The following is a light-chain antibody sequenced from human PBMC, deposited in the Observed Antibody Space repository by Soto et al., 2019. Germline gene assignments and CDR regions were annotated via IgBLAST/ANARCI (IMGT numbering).Light chain of an antibody. J-gene: IGKJ5*01. V-gene: IGKV3-11*01. CDR1: QSISIN. CDR2: DAS. Sequence: ENMVTLSLSALSLTPRESAILSCRASQSISINLAWYQQKPGQAPSLLIYDASNRATGIPARFSGSGSGTDFTLTISSLEPEDFAVYYCQPRSNWPTFGQGTRLEIK. CDR3: QPRSNWPT.